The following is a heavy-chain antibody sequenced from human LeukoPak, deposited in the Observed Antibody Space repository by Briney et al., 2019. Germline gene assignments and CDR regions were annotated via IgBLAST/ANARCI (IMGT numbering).Heavy chain of an antibody. D-gene: IGHD3-16*01. CDR3: ARDWGYYGNQVADY. CDR1: GFTFSTYW. Sequence: PGGSVRLSCAASGFTFSTYWMSWVRQAPGKGLEWVANIKQDGSEKYYVDSVKGRFTISRDNAKNSLYLQMNSLRAEDTAVYYCARDWGYYGNQVADYWGQGTLVTVSS. CDR2: IKQDGSEK. J-gene: IGHJ4*02. V-gene: IGHV3-7*01.